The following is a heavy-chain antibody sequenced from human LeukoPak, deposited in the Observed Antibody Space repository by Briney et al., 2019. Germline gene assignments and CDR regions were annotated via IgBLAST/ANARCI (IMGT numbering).Heavy chain of an antibody. CDR3: AKEVTLGYCSSTSCSDP. CDR2: ISGSGGST. V-gene: IGHV3-23*01. J-gene: IGHJ5*02. CDR1: GFTFSSYA. Sequence: GGSLRLSCVASGFTFSSYAMSWVRQAPGKGLEWVSAISGSGGSTYYADSVKGRFTISRDNSKNTLYLQMNSLRAEDTAVYYCAKEVTLGYCSSTSCSDPWGRGTLVTVSS. D-gene: IGHD2-2*01.